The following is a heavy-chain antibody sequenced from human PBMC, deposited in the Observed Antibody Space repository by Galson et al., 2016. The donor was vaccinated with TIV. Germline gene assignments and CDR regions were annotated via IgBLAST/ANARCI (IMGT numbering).Heavy chain of an antibody. CDR1: GFTFSTYA. CDR3: AKPDIATIDINYYFDY. V-gene: IGHV3-23*01. J-gene: IGHJ4*02. D-gene: IGHD5-24*01. CDR2: IGTGGKT. Sequence: SLRLSCAASGFTFSTYAMSWVRQAPGKGLEWVSSIGTGGKTYYADSVKGRFTISRDNSKDSLHLQMNSLRADDRAVYYCAKPDIATIDINYYFDYWGQGTLVTVSS.